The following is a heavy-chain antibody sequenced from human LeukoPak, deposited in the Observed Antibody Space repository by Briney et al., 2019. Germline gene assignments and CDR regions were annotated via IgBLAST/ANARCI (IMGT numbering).Heavy chain of an antibody. CDR1: GFTFSSYS. CDR3: ARDQRYSSSFSPFDY. J-gene: IGHJ4*02. D-gene: IGHD6-13*01. CDR2: ISGSSNTI. Sequence: PGGSLRLSCAASGFTFSSYSMNWVRQAPGKGLEWVSYISGSSNTIYYADSVKGRFTISRDNAKNSLYLQMNSLRAEDTAVYYCARDQRYSSSFSPFDYWGQGTLVTVSS. V-gene: IGHV3-48*04.